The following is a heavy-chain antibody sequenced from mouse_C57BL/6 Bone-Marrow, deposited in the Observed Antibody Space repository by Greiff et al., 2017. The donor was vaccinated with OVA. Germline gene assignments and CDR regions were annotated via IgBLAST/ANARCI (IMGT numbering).Heavy chain of an antibody. J-gene: IGHJ3*01. CDR2: IYPGDGDT. CDR3: ARRLYYDYDGGFAY. D-gene: IGHD2-4*01. Sequence: VQLQQSGAELVKPGASVKISCKASGYAFSSYWMNWVKQRPGKGLEWIGQIYPGDGDTNYNGKFKGKATLTADKSSSTAYMQLSSLTSEDSAVYFCARRLYYDYDGGFAYWGQGTLVTVSA. V-gene: IGHV1-80*01. CDR1: GYAFSSYW.